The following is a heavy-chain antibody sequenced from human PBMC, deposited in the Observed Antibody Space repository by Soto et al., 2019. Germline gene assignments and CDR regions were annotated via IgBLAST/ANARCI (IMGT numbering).Heavy chain of an antibody. V-gene: IGHV3-53*01. Sequence: SGFTVSSNCMSWVRQAPGKGLEWVSVIYSGGSTYYADSVKGRFTISRDNSKNTLYLQTNSLRAEDTAVYYCARALITIFGVGHDAFDIWGQGTMVTVSS. D-gene: IGHD3-3*01. CDR1: GFTVSSNC. CDR2: IYSGGST. J-gene: IGHJ3*02. CDR3: ARALITIFGVGHDAFDI.